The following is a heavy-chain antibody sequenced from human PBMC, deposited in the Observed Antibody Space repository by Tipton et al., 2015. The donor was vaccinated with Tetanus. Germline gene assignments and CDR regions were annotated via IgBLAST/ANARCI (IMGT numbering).Heavy chain of an antibody. Sequence: GLVKPSQTLSLTCAISGDSVSSNSAAWNWIRQPPSRGLEWLARTYYRSRWYNDYALSVKSRITISPDTSKNQFSLQLNSVTPDDTAVYYCARDPLGDETIFDYWGQGTLVTVSS. CDR2: TYYRSRWYN. CDR3: ARDPLGDETIFDY. D-gene: IGHD3-10*01. V-gene: IGHV6-1*01. CDR1: GDSVSSNSAA. J-gene: IGHJ4*02.